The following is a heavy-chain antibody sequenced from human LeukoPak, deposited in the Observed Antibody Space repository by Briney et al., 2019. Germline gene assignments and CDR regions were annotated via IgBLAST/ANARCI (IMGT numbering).Heavy chain of an antibody. CDR1: GFTFSSYG. D-gene: IGHD3-22*01. V-gene: IGHV3-23*01. J-gene: IGHJ3*02. CDR3: ARDLNDSSGHYVCAFDI. Sequence: GGSLRLSCAASGFTFSSYGMSWVRQAPGKGLEWVSAISGSGGSTYYADSVKGRFTISRDNSKNTLYLQMNSLRAEDTAVYYCARDLNDSSGHYVCAFDIWGQGTMVTVSS. CDR2: ISGSGGST.